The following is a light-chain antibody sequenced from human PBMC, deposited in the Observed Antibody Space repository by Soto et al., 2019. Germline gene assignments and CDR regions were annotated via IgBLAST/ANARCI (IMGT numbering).Light chain of an antibody. CDR1: QSVSNNY. J-gene: IGKJ4*01. Sequence: EIVLTQSPGTLSLSPGERATLSCRASQSVSNNYLAWYQQKPGQAPRLLIYGASNRATGIPDRFSDSGSGTDFTLTISRLEPEDFAVYYCQQRSYWRFGGGTRVQIK. CDR3: QQRSYWR. V-gene: IGKV3D-20*02. CDR2: GAS.